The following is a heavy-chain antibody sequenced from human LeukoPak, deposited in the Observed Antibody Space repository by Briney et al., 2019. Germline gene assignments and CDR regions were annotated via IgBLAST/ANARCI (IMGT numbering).Heavy chain of an antibody. CDR1: GGSFSGYY. V-gene: IGHV4-34*01. CDR3: ARGFYSIRYFDY. CDR2: INHSGST. D-gene: IGHD4-11*01. J-gene: IGHJ4*02. Sequence: SETLSLTCAVYGGSFSGYYWSWIRQPPGKGLEWIGEINHSGSTIYNPSLKSRVTISVDTSKNQFSLKLSSVTAADTAVYYCARGFYSIRYFDYWGQGTLVTVSS.